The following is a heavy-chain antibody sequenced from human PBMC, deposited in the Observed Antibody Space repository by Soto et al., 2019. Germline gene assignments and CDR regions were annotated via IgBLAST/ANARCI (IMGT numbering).Heavy chain of an antibody. CDR2: ISSSSSTI. Sequence: GGSLRLSCAASGFTFSSYSMNWVRQAPGKGLEWVSYISSSSSTIYYADSVKGRFTISRDNAKNSLYLQMNSLRAEDTAVYYCAREKNEDTIFGPDFDYWGQGTLVTVSS. V-gene: IGHV3-48*01. D-gene: IGHD3-3*01. CDR1: GFTFSSYS. CDR3: AREKNEDTIFGPDFDY. J-gene: IGHJ4*02.